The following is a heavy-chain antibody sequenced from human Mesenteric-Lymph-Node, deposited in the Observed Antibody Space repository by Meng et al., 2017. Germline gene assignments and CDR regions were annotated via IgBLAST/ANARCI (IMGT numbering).Heavy chain of an antibody. J-gene: IGHJ4*02. V-gene: IGHV3-53*05. CDR1: GFTVNTNY. CDR2: IYSGGST. D-gene: IGHD2-15*01. CDR3: AKVYCSGGSCYSYYFDY. Sequence: GESLKISCVVSGFTVNTNYMSWVRQAPGKGLEWVSVIYSGGSTYYADSVKGRFTISRDNSKNSLYLQMNSLRAEDTALYYCAKVYCSGGSCYSYYFDYWGQGTLVTVSS.